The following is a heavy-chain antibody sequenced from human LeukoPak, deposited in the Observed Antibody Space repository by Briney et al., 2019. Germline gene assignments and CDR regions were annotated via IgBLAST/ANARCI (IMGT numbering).Heavy chain of an antibody. CDR2: ISYDGSNK. J-gene: IGHJ4*02. CDR1: GFTFSSYG. Sequence: GGSLRLSCAASGFTFSSYGMHWVRQAPGKGLEWVAVISYDGSNKYYADSVKGRFTISRDNSKNTLFLQMNSLRAEDTAVYYCAKSAEVGVTIAPDYRGQGTLVTVSS. D-gene: IGHD1-26*01. CDR3: AKSAEVGVTIAPDY. V-gene: IGHV3-30*18.